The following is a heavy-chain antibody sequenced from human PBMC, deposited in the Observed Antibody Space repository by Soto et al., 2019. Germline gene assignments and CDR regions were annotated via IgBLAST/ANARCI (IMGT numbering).Heavy chain of an antibody. CDR2: INVGSGNT. D-gene: IGHD3-3*02. V-gene: IGHV1-3*01. CDR3: ARDTETLGPRANDALDI. Sequence: QAHLVQSGAEMKKPGASVKVSCKAAGYTFSAYTMNWVRQAPGQSLEWMGWINVGSGNTRYSQNFQGRVSITRATSASTVYMELTGLKSEDTAMYYCARDTETLGPRANDALDIWGQGTMVTVSS. CDR1: GYTFSAYT. J-gene: IGHJ3*02.